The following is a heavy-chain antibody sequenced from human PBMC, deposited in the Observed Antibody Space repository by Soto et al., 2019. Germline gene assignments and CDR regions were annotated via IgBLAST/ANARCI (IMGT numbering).Heavy chain of an antibody. Sequence: QVQLVQSGAEVKKPGYSVKVSCRASGGTFSNYAISWVRQAPGQGLEWMGGIIPIFGTANYAQKFQGRVTITADESTTTAYMELSSLRSEDTAIYYCTSGYFYASTGYYPAEYFQHWGQGTLVTVSS. CDR2: IIPIFGTA. CDR1: GGTFSNYA. J-gene: IGHJ1*01. V-gene: IGHV1-69*01. CDR3: TSGYFYASTGYYPAEYFQH. D-gene: IGHD3-22*01.